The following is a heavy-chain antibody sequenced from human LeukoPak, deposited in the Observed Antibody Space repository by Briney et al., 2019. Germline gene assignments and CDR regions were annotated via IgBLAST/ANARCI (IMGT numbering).Heavy chain of an antibody. J-gene: IGHJ4*02. CDR2: IYYRGDT. V-gene: IGHV4-59*08. CDR3: ARHPYSNFVLDY. D-gene: IGHD4-11*01. Sequence: SETLSLTCTVSGGSISNYYWSWIWQPPGKGLEWIGYIYYRGDTKYNPSLKSRVTISVDTSKNQFSLKLSSVTAADTAVYYCARHPYSNFVLDYWGQGTLVTVSS. CDR1: GGSISNYY.